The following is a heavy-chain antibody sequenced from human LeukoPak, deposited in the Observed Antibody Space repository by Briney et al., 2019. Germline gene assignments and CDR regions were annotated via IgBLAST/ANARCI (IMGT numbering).Heavy chain of an antibody. Sequence: PGGSLRLSCAASGFTFRGFAMSWVRQAPGKGLEWVSAISGSGGRTYYGDSVKGRFTLSRDNSKNILYLQMNSLRAGDTAIYYCAREHQSNGYFDSWGQGALVTVSS. D-gene: IGHD5-18*01. V-gene: IGHV3-23*01. CDR1: GFTFRGFA. CDR3: AREHQSNGYFDS. CDR2: ISGSGGRT. J-gene: IGHJ5*01.